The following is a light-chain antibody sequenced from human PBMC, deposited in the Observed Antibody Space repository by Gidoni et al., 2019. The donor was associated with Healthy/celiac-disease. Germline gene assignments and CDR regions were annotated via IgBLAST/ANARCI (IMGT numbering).Light chain of an antibody. CDR2: GAS. CDR3: QQYNNWPPIT. Sequence: EIVITQSPANLSVSPGERATLSCRASQGVSSNLAWYQQKPGQAPRLLIYGASTRATGIPARFSGSGSGTEFTLTISSLQSEDFAVYYCQQYNNWPPITFGGGTKVEIK. V-gene: IGKV3-15*01. CDR1: QGVSSN. J-gene: IGKJ4*01.